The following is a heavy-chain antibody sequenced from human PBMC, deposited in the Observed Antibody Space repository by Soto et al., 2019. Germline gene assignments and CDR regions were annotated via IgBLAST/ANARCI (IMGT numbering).Heavy chain of an antibody. V-gene: IGHV3-33*01. Sequence: PGGSLRLSCAASGFTFSSYGMHWVRQAPGKGLEWVSVIWYDGSYKYYADSVKGRFTISRDNAKNSLYLQMNSLRAEDTAVYYCARAFPSYSGYEWFDYWGQGTQVTVSS. CDR1: GFTFSSYG. J-gene: IGHJ4*02. D-gene: IGHD5-12*01. CDR3: ARAFPSYSGYEWFDY. CDR2: IWYDGSYK.